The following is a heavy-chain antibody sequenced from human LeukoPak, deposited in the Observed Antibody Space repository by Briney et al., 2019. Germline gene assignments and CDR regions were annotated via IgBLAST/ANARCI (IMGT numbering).Heavy chain of an antibody. CDR2: ISGSGGST. CDR3: AKNLACTSCYELGAFDI. J-gene: IGHJ3*02. Sequence: PGGSLRLSCAASGFTFSSYAMSWVRQAPGKGLEWVSAISGSGGSTYYADSVKGRFTISRDNSKNTLYLQMNSLRAEDTAVYYCAKNLACTSCYELGAFDIWGQGTMVTVSS. D-gene: IGHD2-2*01. CDR1: GFTFSSYA. V-gene: IGHV3-23*01.